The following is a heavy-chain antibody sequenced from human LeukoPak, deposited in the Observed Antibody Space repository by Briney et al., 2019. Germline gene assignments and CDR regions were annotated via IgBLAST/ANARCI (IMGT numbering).Heavy chain of an antibody. V-gene: IGHV4-59*01. D-gene: IGHD2-15*01. J-gene: IGHJ2*01. CDR1: GGSISSYY. Sequence: SETLSLTCTVSGGSISSYYWSWIRQPPGKGLEWIGYIYYSGSTNYNPSLKSRVTISVDTSKNQFSLKLTSVTAADTAFYYCARAKGYCTGDSCYGSYWYFDLWGRGTLVTVSS. CDR3: ARAKGYCTGDSCYGSYWYFDL. CDR2: IYYSGST.